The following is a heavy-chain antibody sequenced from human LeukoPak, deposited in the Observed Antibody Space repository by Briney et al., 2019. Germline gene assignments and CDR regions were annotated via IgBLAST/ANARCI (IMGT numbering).Heavy chain of an antibody. CDR2: ISAYNGNT. V-gene: IGHV1-18*01. CDR1: GFTFTSYG. D-gene: IGHD2-2*01. J-gene: IGHJ3*02. CDR3: ARPDIVVPAAMGPHDASDI. Sequence: ASVKVSCKASGFTFTSYGISWVRQAPGQGLELMGWISAYNGNTNYAQKLQGRVTMTTDTSTSTAYMELRSLRSDDTAVYYCARPDIVVPAAMGPHDASDIWGQGTMVTVSS.